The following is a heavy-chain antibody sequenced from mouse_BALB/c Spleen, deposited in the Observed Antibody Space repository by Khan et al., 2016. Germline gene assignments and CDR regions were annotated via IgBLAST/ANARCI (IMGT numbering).Heavy chain of an antibody. J-gene: IGHJ3*01. V-gene: IGHV1-4*01. CDR2: INPRSGNT. CDR3: ASSGYGRYFAY. D-gene: IGHD2-10*02. Sequence: QVQLQQSGAELSRPGASVKMSCKASGYTFTTYKMHWVKQRPGQGLEWIGYINPRSGNTNYNQKFKDKATLTADKSSSTAYMQLSSLTSEDSAVCYCASSGYGRYFAYWGQGTLVTVAA. CDR1: GYTFTTYK.